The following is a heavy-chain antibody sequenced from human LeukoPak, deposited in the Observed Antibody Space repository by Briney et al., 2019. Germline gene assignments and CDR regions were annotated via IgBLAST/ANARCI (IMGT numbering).Heavy chain of an antibody. D-gene: IGHD1-14*01. CDR2: ITSGGSYI. Sequence: GGSLRLSCAASGFTFSSYSMNWVRQAPGKGLEWVSLITSGGSYIYYADSVKGRFTISRDTAKNSLYLQMNSLRAEDTAVYYCARDFSRTLDYWGQGTLVTVSS. CDR3: ARDFSRTLDY. V-gene: IGHV3-21*01. CDR1: GFTFSSYS. J-gene: IGHJ4*02.